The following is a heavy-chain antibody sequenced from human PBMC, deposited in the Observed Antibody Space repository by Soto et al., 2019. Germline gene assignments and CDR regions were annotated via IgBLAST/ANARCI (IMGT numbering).Heavy chain of an antibody. D-gene: IGHD3-16*01. CDR1: GGTFSSYA. J-gene: IGHJ6*02. V-gene: IGHV1-69*13. CDR2: IIPIFGTA. Sequence: GASVKVSCKASGGTFSSYAISWVRQAPGQGLEWMGGIIPIFGTANYAQKFQGRVTITADESTSTAYMELSSLRSEDTAVYYCARANKPGGVNGGSHPYGMDVWGQGTTVTVSS. CDR3: ARANKPGGVNGGSHPYGMDV.